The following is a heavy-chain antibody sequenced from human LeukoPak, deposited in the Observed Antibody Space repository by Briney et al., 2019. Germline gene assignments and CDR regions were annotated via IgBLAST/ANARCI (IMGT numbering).Heavy chain of an antibody. CDR2: IDPGDSDT. D-gene: IGHD1-26*01. V-gene: IGHV5-51*01. CDR1: GYSFTSYR. Sequence: GESLKISCKGSGYSFTSYRIGWVRQMPGKGLEWMVIIDPGDSDTRYSPSFQGQVSISADKSISTAYRQWSSLKGSDTAVYYCARQVVGATWFDPWGQGTLVTVSS. CDR3: ARQVVGATWFDP. J-gene: IGHJ5*02.